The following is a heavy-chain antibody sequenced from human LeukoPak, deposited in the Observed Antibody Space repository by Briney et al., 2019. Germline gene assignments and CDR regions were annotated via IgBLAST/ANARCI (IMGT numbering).Heavy chain of an antibody. V-gene: IGHV3-23*01. CDR1: GFTFSSYA. D-gene: IGHD2-2*01. Sequence: GGSLRLSCAASGFTFSSYAIGWVRQAPGKGLGWGSGISGNGVNTYRAESVKGRFTISRDNSKNTLYLQMNSLRVEDTAVYYCANPMCSSTSCYRYFDSWGQGTLVTVSS. J-gene: IGHJ4*02. CDR3: ANPMCSSTSCYRYFDS. CDR2: ISGNGVNT.